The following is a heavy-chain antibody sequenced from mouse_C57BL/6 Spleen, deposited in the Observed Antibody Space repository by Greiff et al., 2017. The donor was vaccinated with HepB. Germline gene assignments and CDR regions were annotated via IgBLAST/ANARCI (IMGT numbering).Heavy chain of an antibody. D-gene: IGHD1-1*01. V-gene: IGHV1-64*01. Sequence: VQLQQSGAELVKPGASVKLSCKASGYTFTSYWMHWVKQRPGQGLEWIGMIHPNSGSTNYNEKFKSKATLTVDKSSSTAYMQLSSLTSEDSAVYYGASYYYGSRGDWYFDGWGTGTTVTVSS. CDR1: GYTFTSYW. CDR2: IHPNSGST. J-gene: IGHJ1*03. CDR3: ASYYYGSRGDWYFDG.